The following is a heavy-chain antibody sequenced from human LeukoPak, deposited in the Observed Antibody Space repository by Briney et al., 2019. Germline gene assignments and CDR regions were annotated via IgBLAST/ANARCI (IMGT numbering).Heavy chain of an antibody. CDR2: INPNSGGT. Sequence: APVKVSCKASGYTFTGYYMHWVRQAPGQGLEWMGWINPNSGGTNYAQKFQGRVTMTRDTSISTAYMELSRLRSDDTAVYYCARIAVAGMDGDYWGQGTLVTVSS. J-gene: IGHJ4*02. V-gene: IGHV1-2*02. CDR1: GYTFTGYY. D-gene: IGHD6-19*01. CDR3: ARIAVAGMDGDY.